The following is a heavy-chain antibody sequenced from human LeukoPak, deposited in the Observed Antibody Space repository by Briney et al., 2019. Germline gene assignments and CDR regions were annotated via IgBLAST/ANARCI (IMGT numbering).Heavy chain of an antibody. J-gene: IGHJ2*01. V-gene: IGHV3-23*01. CDR3: AAARNPDYDFWSGYPNWYFDL. CDR2: ISGSGGST. Sequence: SGGSLRLSCAASGFTFSSYAMSWVRQAPGKGLEWVSAISGSGGSTYYADSVKGRFTISRDNSKNTLYLQMNSLRSEDTAVYYCAAARNPDYDFWSGYPNWYFDLWGRGTLVTVSS. D-gene: IGHD3-3*01. CDR1: GFTFSSYA.